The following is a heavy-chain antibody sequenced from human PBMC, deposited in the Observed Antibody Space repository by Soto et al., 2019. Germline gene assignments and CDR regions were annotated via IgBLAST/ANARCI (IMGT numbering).Heavy chain of an antibody. J-gene: IGHJ4*02. V-gene: IGHV1-18*01. D-gene: IGHD1-26*01. CDR2: ISAYNGNT. CDR1: GYTFTSYG. CDR3: ASACPQRGARCFDY. Sequence: QVQLVQSGAEVKKPGASVKVSCKASGYTFTSYGISWVRQAPGQGLEWMGWISAYNGNTNYAQKPRGRVPMTPATPTSTAYMELGARRSDDTAVYYCASACPQRGARCFDYWGQGPLVTVSS.